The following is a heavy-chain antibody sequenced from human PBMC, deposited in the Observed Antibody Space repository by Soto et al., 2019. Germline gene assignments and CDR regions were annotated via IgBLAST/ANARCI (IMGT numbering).Heavy chain of an antibody. D-gene: IGHD2-15*01. CDR1: GDSISTVDYF. V-gene: IGHV4-30-4*01. CDR2: IYKSATT. CDR3: ARGRYCLTGRCFPNWFDS. Sequence: SETRSLTCSVSGDSISTVDYFWAWVRQPPGQALEYIGYIYKSATTYYNPSFESRVAISLDTSKSQFSLDVTSLTAADTAVYFCARGRYCLTGRCFPNWFDSWGPGTLVTVS. J-gene: IGHJ5*01.